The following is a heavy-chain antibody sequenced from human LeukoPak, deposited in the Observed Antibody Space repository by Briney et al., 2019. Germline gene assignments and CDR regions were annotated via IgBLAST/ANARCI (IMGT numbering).Heavy chain of an antibody. CDR3: ARDPYGSGRGYFDY. Sequence: GGSLRLSCAASGFTFDDYAMHWVRQAPGKGLEWVSLISGDGGSTYYADSVKGRFTISIDRSKNSLYLQMNSLRAEDTAVYHCARDPYGSGRGYFDYWGQGTLVTVSS. D-gene: IGHD3-10*01. V-gene: IGHV3-43*02. J-gene: IGHJ4*02. CDR2: ISGDGGST. CDR1: GFTFDDYA.